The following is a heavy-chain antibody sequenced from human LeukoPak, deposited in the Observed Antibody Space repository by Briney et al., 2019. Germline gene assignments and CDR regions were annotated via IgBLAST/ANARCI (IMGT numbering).Heavy chain of an antibody. CDR3: ARDRPDIAAAGVIGY. V-gene: IGHV3-7*03. Sequence: GGSLRLSCAASGFTFSSYWMSWVRQAPGKGLEWVANIKQDGSEKYYVDSVKGRFTISRDNAKNSLYLQMNSLRAEDTAVYYCARDRPDIAAAGVIGYWGQGTLVTVSS. CDR2: IKQDGSEK. J-gene: IGHJ4*02. CDR1: GFTFSSYW. D-gene: IGHD6-13*01.